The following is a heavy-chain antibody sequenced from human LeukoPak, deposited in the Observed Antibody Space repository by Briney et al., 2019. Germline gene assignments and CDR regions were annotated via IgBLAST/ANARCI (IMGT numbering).Heavy chain of an antibody. Sequence: ASVKVSCKASGYTFTSYGISWVRQAPGRGLEWMGWISAYNGNTNYAQKLQGRVTMTTDTSTSTAYMELRSLRSDDTAVYYCAGAMVRGVTHDAFDIWGQGTMVTVSS. D-gene: IGHD3-10*01. CDR2: ISAYNGNT. J-gene: IGHJ3*02. CDR3: AGAMVRGVTHDAFDI. V-gene: IGHV1-18*01. CDR1: GYTFTSYG.